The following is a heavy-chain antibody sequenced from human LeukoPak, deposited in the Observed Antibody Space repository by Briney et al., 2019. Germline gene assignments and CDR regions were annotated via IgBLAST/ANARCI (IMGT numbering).Heavy chain of an antibody. CDR2: IYCDGNT. D-gene: IGHD2-21*01. CDR3: ARGGSSASAPYY. V-gene: IGHV3-53*01. J-gene: IGHJ4*02. Sequence: GGSLSLPCAASGFTVSSNHWSWIRQAPGKGLEWVAVIYCDGNTNYAASLKGRFTSSRDNSKNTLFLQMNSLRAEDTAVYYCARGGSSASAPYYWGQGTLVTVSS. CDR1: GFTVSSNH.